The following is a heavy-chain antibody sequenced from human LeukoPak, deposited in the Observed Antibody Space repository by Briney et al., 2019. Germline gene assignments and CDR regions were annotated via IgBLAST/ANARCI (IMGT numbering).Heavy chain of an antibody. D-gene: IGHD3-10*01. CDR3: ARLGSGSNY. J-gene: IGHJ4*02. CDR2: TYYRAKWYT. CDR1: GDSVSSNSAA. Sequence: SQTLSLTCAISGDSVSSNSAAWIWIRQSPSRGLEWLGRTYYRAKWYTEYAVSVKSRITINPDTSKNQFSLQLSSVNPEDTAVYYCARLGSGSNYWGQGTLVTVSS. V-gene: IGHV6-1*01.